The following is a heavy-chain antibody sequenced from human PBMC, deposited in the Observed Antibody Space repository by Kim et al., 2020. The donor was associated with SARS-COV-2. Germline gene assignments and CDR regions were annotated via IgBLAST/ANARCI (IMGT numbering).Heavy chain of an antibody. V-gene: IGHV1-69*13. CDR3: VSWSPSYGSGSYYNVYAPTKGFDP. Sequence: SVKVSCKASGGTFSSYAISWVRQAPGQGLEWMGGIIPIFGTANYAQKFQGRVTITADESTSTAYMELSSLRSEDTAVYYCVSWSPSYGSGSYYNVYAPTKGFDPWGQGTLVTVSS. CDR2: IIPIFGTA. D-gene: IGHD3-10*01. CDR1: GGTFSSYA. J-gene: IGHJ5*02.